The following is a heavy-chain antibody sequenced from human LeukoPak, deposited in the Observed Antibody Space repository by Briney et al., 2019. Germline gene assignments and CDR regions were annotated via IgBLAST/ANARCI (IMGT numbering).Heavy chain of an antibody. CDR3: GKEGGA. D-gene: IGHD3-16*01. CDR1: GFRFSDFT. V-gene: IGHV3-23*01. Sequence: GGPLRLSCAASGFRFSDFTMTWVRQPPGKGPEWVSAIGGRGGSTYYADSVGGRFTISRDNSKDILYLQMNSLKVEDTATYYCGKEGGAWGQGTKVTVSS. J-gene: IGHJ5*02. CDR2: IGGRGGST.